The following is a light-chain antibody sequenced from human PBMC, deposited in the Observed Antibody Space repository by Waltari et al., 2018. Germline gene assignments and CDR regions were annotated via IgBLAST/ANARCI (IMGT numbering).Light chain of an antibody. V-gene: IGLV2-14*03. CDR1: RADVGHYDY. Sequence: QPPLAQPASVTGSPGQSITISCHGTRADVGHYDYVPWFQQHPGSAPKLLIHDVSHRPTGVSDRFSGSKSGYTASLTISGLRTDDEAMYYCFSFTTSSTRVFGTGTQVIVL. CDR2: DVS. J-gene: IGLJ1*01. CDR3: FSFTTSSTRV.